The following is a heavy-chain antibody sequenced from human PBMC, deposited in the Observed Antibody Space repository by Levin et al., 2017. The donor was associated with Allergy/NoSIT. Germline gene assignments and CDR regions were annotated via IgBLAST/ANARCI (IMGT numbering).Heavy chain of an antibody. CDR3: ARGGAIRGLLGDH. J-gene: IGHJ4*02. V-gene: IGHV3-48*01. D-gene: IGHD3-22*01. Sequence: GGSLRLSCAASGFNFNDYGMNWVRRAPGGGLQWVSYISGSGSVIYYADFVEGRFTISRDNVKNSMYLQMNSLRPDDAAVYYCARGGAIRGLLGDHWGQGVRVTVSS. CDR1: GFNFNDYG. CDR2: ISGSGSVI.